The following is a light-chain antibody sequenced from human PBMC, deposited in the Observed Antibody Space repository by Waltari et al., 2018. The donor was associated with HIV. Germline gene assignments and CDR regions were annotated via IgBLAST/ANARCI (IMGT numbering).Light chain of an antibody. CDR1: GSDVGNFNF. J-gene: IGLJ2*01. V-gene: IGLV2-11*01. CDR3: CTYAAKYVL. Sequence: QSALTQPRSVSGSPGQSVTISCTRTGSDVGNFNFVSWYQHLPAKAPKLLIYDVTKRPSGVPVRFPGSKSCDTASLTISGLQAEDEADYYCCTYAAKYVLFGGGTNLTVL. CDR2: DVT.